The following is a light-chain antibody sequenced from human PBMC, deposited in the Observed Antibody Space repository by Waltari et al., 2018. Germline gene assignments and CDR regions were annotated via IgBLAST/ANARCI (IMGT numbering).Light chain of an antibody. CDR1: SSDVGCHNF. Sequence: QSALTQPASVSGSPGQSITISCTESSSDVGCHNFVSWYQHHPGNAPNVMIYEDNKRPAGLSNRFSGSKSVNTASLTISGLQADDEADYYCCSYAGGSPRWVFGGGTKLTVL. V-gene: IGLV2-23*01. CDR3: CSYAGGSPRWV. J-gene: IGLJ3*02. CDR2: EDN.